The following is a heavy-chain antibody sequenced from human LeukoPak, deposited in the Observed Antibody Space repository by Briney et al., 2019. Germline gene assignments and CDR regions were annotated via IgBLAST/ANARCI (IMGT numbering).Heavy chain of an antibody. V-gene: IGHV1-2*02. CDR3: ARDDRSSWYEIAFDI. D-gene: IGHD6-13*01. Sequence: ASVKVSCKASGYTFTGYYMHWVRQAPGQGLEWMGWINPNSGGTNYAQKFQGRVTMTRDTSISTAYMELSRLRSGDTAVYYCARDDRSSWYEIAFDIWGQGTMVTVSS. J-gene: IGHJ3*02. CDR2: INPNSGGT. CDR1: GYTFTGYY.